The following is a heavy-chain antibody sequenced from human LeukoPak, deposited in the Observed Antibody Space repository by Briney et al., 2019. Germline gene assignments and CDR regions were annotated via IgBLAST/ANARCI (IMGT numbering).Heavy chain of an antibody. Sequence: ASVKVSCKAFGYTFINYGISWVRQAPGQGLEWMGWISNYNGNTNSAQKLQGRVTLTTDTSTSTAYMELRSLRSDDTAVYYCTSDFNYDFRGGDAFDLWGQGTVITVSS. J-gene: IGHJ3*01. CDR3: TSDFNYDFRGGDAFDL. CDR1: GYTFINYG. V-gene: IGHV1-18*01. D-gene: IGHD3-3*01. CDR2: ISNYNGNT.